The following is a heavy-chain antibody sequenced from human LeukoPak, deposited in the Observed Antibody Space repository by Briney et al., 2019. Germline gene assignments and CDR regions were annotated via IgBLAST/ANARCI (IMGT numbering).Heavy chain of an antibody. CDR2: IYTSGST. D-gene: IGHD4-17*01. J-gene: IGHJ4*02. V-gene: IGHV4-4*07. CDR1: GGSISGYY. CDR3: ARGGGDYGDLANDY. Sequence: SETLSLTCTVSGGSISGYYWSWIRQPAGKGLEWIGRIYTSGSTDYSPSLKSRVIMTVDTSKNQFSLRLTSVTAADTAVYYCARGGGDYGDLANDYWGQGTLVTVSA.